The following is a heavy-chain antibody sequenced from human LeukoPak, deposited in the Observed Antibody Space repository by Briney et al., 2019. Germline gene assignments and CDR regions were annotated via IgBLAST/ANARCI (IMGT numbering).Heavy chain of an antibody. Sequence: GASVKVSCKASGYTFTGYYMHWVRQAPGQGLEWMGWINPNSGGTNYAQKFQGRVTMTRDTSISTAYMELSRLRSDDTAVYYCARERTVTTGYLQHWGQGTLVTVSS. CDR3: ARERTVTTGYLQH. CDR1: GYTFTGYY. V-gene: IGHV1-2*02. D-gene: IGHD4-17*01. J-gene: IGHJ1*01. CDR2: INPNSGGT.